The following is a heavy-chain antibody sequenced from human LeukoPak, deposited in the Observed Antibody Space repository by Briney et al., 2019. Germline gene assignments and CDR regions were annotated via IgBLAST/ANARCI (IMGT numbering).Heavy chain of an antibody. Sequence: GGSPRLSCTASGFTFNGYSMNWVRQAPGKGLEWVSSISTSSSYIYYADSVKGRFTISRNNPKNSLYLQMNSLRAEDTAVYYCARNRGDPSYFDYWGQGTLVTVSS. CDR3: ARNRGDPSYFDY. CDR2: ISTSSSYI. J-gene: IGHJ4*02. V-gene: IGHV3-21*01. D-gene: IGHD4-17*01. CDR1: GFTFNGYS.